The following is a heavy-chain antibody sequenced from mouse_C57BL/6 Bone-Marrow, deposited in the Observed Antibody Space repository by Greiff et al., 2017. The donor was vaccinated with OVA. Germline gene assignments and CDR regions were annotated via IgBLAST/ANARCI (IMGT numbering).Heavy chain of an antibody. V-gene: IGHV10-1*01. J-gene: IGHJ4*01. CDR1: GFSFTTYA. Sequence: EVQGVESGGGLVQPKGSLTLSCAASGFSFTTYAMIWVRQAPGKGLEWVARIRSKSNNYATNYADSVKARFTISRDDSESMLYLQMNNLKTEDTAMYYCVRQDGYPYAVDYWGQGTSVTVSS. CDR3: VRQDGYPYAVDY. CDR2: IRSKSNNYAT. D-gene: IGHD2-3*01.